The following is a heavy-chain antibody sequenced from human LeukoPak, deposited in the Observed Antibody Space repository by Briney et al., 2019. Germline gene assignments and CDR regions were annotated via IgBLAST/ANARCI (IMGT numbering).Heavy chain of an antibody. CDR2: ISYDGSNK. Sequence: GGSLRLSCAASGFTFSSYGMHWVRQAPGKGLEWVAVISYDGSNKYYADSVKGRFTISRDNSKNTLYLQMNSLRAEDTAVYYCAKDSGGAFDIWGQGTMVTVSS. V-gene: IGHV3-30*18. J-gene: IGHJ3*02. D-gene: IGHD3-16*01. CDR1: GFTFSSYG. CDR3: AKDSGGAFDI.